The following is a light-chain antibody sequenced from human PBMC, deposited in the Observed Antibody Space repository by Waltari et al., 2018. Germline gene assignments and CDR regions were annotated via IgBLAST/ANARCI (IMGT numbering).Light chain of an antibody. J-gene: IGLJ2*01. Sequence: QSALTQPASVSGSPGQSITISCAGTSSDIGSYNFVSWYQQHPGKSPKLIIYDFSNRPSRVSGRFSGSKSGNTASLTIAGLHPDDDATYYCNSYTTGSSLTVIFGGGTKLTVL. CDR2: DFS. CDR3: NSYTTGSSLTVI. CDR1: SSDIGSYNF. V-gene: IGLV2-14*01.